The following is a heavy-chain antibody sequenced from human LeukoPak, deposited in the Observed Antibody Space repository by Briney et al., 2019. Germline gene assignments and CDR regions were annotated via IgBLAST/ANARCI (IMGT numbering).Heavy chain of an antibody. V-gene: IGHV4-61*01. CDR1: GGSISSGNYY. CDR3: ARVGSGYLFDY. D-gene: IGHD1-1*01. CDR2: IYYSGST. J-gene: IGHJ4*02. Sequence: SSETLSLTCTVSGGSISSGNYYWSSIRQPPGKGLEWIGYIYYSGSTNYNPSLKSRVTISVDTSKNQFSLKLSSVTAADTAVYYCARVGSGYLFDYWGQGTLVTVSS.